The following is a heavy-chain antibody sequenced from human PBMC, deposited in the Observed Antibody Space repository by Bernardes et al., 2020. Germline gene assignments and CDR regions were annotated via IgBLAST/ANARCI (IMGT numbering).Heavy chain of an antibody. CDR2: INPNSGGT. J-gene: IGHJ4*02. V-gene: IGHV1-2*06. CDR3: ARDHDLGWMYYDFWSAGSDY. Sequence: ASVKVSCKASGYTFTVYYIHWVRQAPGQGLEWMGRINPNSGGTNYAQKFQGRVTMTSDTSISTAYMELSRLRSDDTAVYYCARDHDLGWMYYDFWSAGSDYWSQGTLVTVSS. CDR1: GYTFTVYY. D-gene: IGHD3-3*01.